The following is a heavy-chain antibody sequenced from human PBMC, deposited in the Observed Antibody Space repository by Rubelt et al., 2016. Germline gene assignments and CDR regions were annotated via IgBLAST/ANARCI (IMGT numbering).Heavy chain of an antibody. J-gene: IGHJ4*02. V-gene: IGHV5-51*01. CDR2: IHPGDSDT. CDR3: VTKSGYTDLPFDY. Sequence: EVQLVQSGAEVKKPVESLKISCKGSGYSFTSYWIGWVRQMPGKGLEWMRIIHPGDSDTRYSPSFQGQVTISAVKSSSTAYLQWSSLKAADTTMYYGVTKSGYTDLPFDYWGQGTLVTVSS. CDR1: GYSFTSYW. D-gene: IGHD3-3*01.